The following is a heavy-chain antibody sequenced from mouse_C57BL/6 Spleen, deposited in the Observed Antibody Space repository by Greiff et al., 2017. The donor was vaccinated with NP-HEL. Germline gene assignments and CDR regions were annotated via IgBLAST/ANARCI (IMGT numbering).Heavy chain of an antibody. V-gene: IGHV1-69*01. CDR1: GYTFTSYW. J-gene: IGHJ3*01. CDR2: IDPSDSYT. CDR3: ARSTYGNPFAY. D-gene: IGHD2-1*01. Sequence: VQLQQPGAELVMPGASVKLSCKASGYTFTSYWMHWVKQRPGQGLEWIGEIDPSDSYTNYNQKFKGKSTLTVDKSSSTAYMQLSSLTSEDSAVYYCARSTYGNPFAYWGQGTLVTVSA.